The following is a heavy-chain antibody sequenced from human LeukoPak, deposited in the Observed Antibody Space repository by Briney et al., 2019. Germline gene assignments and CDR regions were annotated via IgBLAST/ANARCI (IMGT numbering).Heavy chain of an antibody. CDR1: GFTFTSYW. Sequence: GGSLRLSCAASGFTFTSYWMSWVRQAPGKGLEWVANIKEDGSEKYYVDSVKGRFTISRDNAKNSVSLQMNSLRAEDTAVYYCATGVDWFDPWGQGTLVTVSS. CDR2: IKEDGSEK. V-gene: IGHV3-7*01. D-gene: IGHD2-15*01. J-gene: IGHJ5*02. CDR3: ATGVDWFDP.